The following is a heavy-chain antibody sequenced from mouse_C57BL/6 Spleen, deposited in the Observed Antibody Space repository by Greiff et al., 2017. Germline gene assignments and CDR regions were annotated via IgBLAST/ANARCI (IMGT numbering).Heavy chain of an antibody. V-gene: IGHV5-12*01. J-gene: IGHJ3*01. CDR1: GFTFSDYY. D-gene: IGHD4-1*01. Sequence: EVMLVQSGGGLVKPGASLKLSCEASGFTFSDYYMYWVRQTPEKRLEWVANISNGGGSTYYPDTVKGRFTISRDNTTTTLDLQMSRLKSEDTAMYYCARHKLGAWFAYWGQGTLVTVSA. CDR2: ISNGGGST. CDR3: ARHKLGAWFAY.